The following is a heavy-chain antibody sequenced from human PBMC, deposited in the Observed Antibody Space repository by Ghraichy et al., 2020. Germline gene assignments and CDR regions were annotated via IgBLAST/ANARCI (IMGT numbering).Heavy chain of an antibody. J-gene: IGHJ6*02. D-gene: IGHD3-22*01. CDR3: TKSPTAFPGDYLSAMEG. V-gene: IGHV3-30*02. CDR2: IRFDGTNK. Sequence: GESLNISCAASGFIFNNYGMHWVRQAPGKGPEWLAFIRFDGTNKYYGQSVKGRCSISRDNSNNILYLQLDSLRPEDTAVYSCTKSPTAFPGDYLSAMEGWGQGTSVTVSS. CDR1: GFIFNNYG.